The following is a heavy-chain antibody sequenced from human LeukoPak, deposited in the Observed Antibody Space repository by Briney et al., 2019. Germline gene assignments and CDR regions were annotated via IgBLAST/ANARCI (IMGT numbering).Heavy chain of an antibody. CDR3: AREVLTGSWYFAF. Sequence: SQTLSLTCAVSGGSISSDGYSWIWIRQPPGKGLEGFGYIYHSGSTYYNPSLKSRVTISVDRSKNQFSLKLSSVTAADTAVYYCAREVLTGSWYFAFWGQGTLVTVSS. J-gene: IGHJ4*02. CDR1: GGSISSDGYS. V-gene: IGHV4-30-2*01. CDR2: IYHSGST. D-gene: IGHD3-9*01.